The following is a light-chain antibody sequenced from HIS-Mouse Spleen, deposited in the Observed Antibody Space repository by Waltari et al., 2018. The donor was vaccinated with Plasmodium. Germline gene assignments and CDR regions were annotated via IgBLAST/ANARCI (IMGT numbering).Light chain of an antibody. CDR2: KDR. J-gene: IGLJ3*02. CDR1: ALPKQY. CDR3: QSADSSGTPNWV. V-gene: IGLV3-25*03. Sequence: SYELTQPPSVSVSPGQTARITCSGNALPKQYAYWYQQQPGQAPVLVIYKDRERPSGIPERFSGSSSGTTVTLTISGVQAEDEADYYCQSADSSGTPNWVFGGGTKLTVL.